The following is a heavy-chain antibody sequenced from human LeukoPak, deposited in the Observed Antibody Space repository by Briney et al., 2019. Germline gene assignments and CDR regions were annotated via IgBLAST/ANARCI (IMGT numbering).Heavy chain of an antibody. CDR3: ARGHPRYSSGYYPDAFDI. Sequence: VASVKVSCKASGYTFTSYDINWVRQATGQGLEWMGWMNSNSGNTGYAQKFQGRVTITRNTSISTAYMELSSLRSEDTAVYYCARGHPRYSSGYYPDAFDIWGQGTMVTVSS. J-gene: IGHJ3*02. D-gene: IGHD3-22*01. CDR1: GYTFTSYD. CDR2: MNSNSGNT. V-gene: IGHV1-8*03.